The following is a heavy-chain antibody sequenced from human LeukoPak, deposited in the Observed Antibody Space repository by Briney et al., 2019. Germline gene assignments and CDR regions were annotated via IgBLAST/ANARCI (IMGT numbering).Heavy chain of an antibody. J-gene: IGHJ4*02. Sequence: SETLSLTCTVSGASINTYYWNWIRQPPGKGLEWICYIYYSGTTSYNPSLKTGVTISIDTSKNQFSLMLISVTAADTAVYYCARVLRPMASQYYFDYWGQGTLVTVSS. V-gene: IGHV4-59*01. D-gene: IGHD3-10*01. CDR2: IYYSGTT. CDR3: ARVLRPMASQYYFDY. CDR1: GASINTYY.